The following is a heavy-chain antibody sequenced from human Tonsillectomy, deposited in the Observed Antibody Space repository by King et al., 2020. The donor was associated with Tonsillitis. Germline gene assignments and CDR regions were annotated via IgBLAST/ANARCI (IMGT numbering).Heavy chain of an antibody. Sequence: VQLVESGGGLVHPGGSLRLSCAASAFTFSSYAMNWVRQISGKGLEWVSGISASGGSTYYGDSVKGRFTISRDNSKNTLFLQMNSLRAEDTAVYYCARRAPYGDYDIWGQGTLVTVSS. J-gene: IGHJ4*02. CDR2: ISASGGST. V-gene: IGHV3-23*02. CDR1: AFTFSSYA. CDR3: ARRAPYGDYDI. D-gene: IGHD4-17*01.